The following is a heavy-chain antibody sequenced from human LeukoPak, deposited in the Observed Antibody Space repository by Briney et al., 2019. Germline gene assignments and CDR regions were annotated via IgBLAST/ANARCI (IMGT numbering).Heavy chain of an antibody. V-gene: IGHV4-4*02. CDR1: GGSISSSNW. Sequence: SGTLSLTCAVSGGSISSSNWWSWVRQPPGKGLEWIGEIYHSGTANYNPSLKSLVTISVDKSKNQFSLKLSSVTAADTAVYYCARAPNWKHFDYWGQGTLVTVSS. D-gene: IGHD1-1*01. CDR3: ARAPNWKHFDY. J-gene: IGHJ4*02. CDR2: IYHSGTA.